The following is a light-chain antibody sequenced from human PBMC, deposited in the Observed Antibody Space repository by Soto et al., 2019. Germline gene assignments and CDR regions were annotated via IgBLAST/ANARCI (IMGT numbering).Light chain of an antibody. CDR3: QSYDSSLSGVI. J-gene: IGLJ2*01. CDR2: GDM. V-gene: IGLV1-40*01. Sequence: QSVLTQPPSVSGAPGQRGTISCTGSSSNIGAPYDVHWYQQLPGTAPKLLIYGDMHRPSGVPDRFSGFKSGTSASLAITGLQAVDEADYYCQSYDSSLSGVIFGGGTKLTVL. CDR1: SSNIGAPYD.